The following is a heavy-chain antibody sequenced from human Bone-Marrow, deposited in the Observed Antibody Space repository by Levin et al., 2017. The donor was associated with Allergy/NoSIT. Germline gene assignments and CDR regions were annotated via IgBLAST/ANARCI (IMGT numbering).Heavy chain of an antibody. CDR3: ARGRVSGGTLYHYYYGMDV. D-gene: IGHD4-23*01. J-gene: IGHJ6*02. CDR2: INHSGST. Sequence: SETLSLTCAVYGGSFSGYYWSWIRQPPGKGLEWIGEINHSGSTNYNPSLKSRVTISVDTSKNQFSLKLSSVTAADTAVYYCARGRVSGGTLYHYYYGMDVWGQGTTVTVSS. CDR1: GGSFSGYY. V-gene: IGHV4-34*01.